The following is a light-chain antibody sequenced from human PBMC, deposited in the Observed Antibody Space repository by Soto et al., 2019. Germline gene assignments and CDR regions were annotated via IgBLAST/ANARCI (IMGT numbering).Light chain of an antibody. CDR3: QERSNWPPIT. V-gene: IGKV3-11*01. CDR2: DAS. J-gene: IGKJ5*01. CDR1: QSVSSY. Sequence: EIVLTQSPVTLSLSPGARATLSCRASQSVSSYLAWYQQKPGQAPRLLIFDASNMATAIPARFSGSGSGTDFTLTIDSLEPEDLPVYYGQERSNWPPITVGQGTRVESK.